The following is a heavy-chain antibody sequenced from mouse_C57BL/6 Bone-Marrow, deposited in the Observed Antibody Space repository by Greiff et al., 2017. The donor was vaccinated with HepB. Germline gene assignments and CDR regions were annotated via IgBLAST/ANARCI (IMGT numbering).Heavy chain of an antibody. CDR1: GFTFTDYY. CDR3: ARYAPRGYDY. V-gene: IGHV7-3*01. CDR2: IRNKANGYTT. J-gene: IGHJ2*01. D-gene: IGHD2-2*01. Sequence: EVKLMESGGGLVQPGGSLSLSCAASGFTFTDYYMRWVRQPPGKALEWLGFIRNKANGYTTEYSASVKGRFTISRDNSQSILYLQMNALRAEDSATYYCARYAPRGYDYWGQGTTLTVSS.